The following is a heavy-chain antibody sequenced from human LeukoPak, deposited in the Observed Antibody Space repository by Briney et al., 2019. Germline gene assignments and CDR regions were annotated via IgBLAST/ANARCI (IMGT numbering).Heavy chain of an antibody. CDR2: IWYDGSNK. CDR3: AREGSCSSPSCYADYYYYGMDV. Sequence: GGSLRLSCAASGFTFSSYGMHWVRQAPGKGLEWVAVIWYDGSNKYYADSVKGRFTISRDNSKNTLYLQMNSLRAEDTAVYYCAREGSCSSPSCYADYYYYGMDVWGQGTTVTVSS. V-gene: IGHV3-33*01. D-gene: IGHD2-2*01. CDR1: GFTFSSYG. J-gene: IGHJ6*02.